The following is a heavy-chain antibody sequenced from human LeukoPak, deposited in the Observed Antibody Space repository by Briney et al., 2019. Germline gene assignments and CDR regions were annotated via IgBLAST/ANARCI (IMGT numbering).Heavy chain of an antibody. D-gene: IGHD6-13*01. Sequence: GGSLRLSCAASGFTFSSYAMHWVRQAPGKGLEWVAVISFDGSNKYYADSVKGRFTISRDNSKNTLYLQMNSLRAEDTAVYYCARDSPVEGSSWFTAFDPWGQGTLVTVSS. CDR3: ARDSPVEGSSWFTAFDP. CDR2: ISFDGSNK. V-gene: IGHV3-30-3*01. J-gene: IGHJ5*02. CDR1: GFTFSSYA.